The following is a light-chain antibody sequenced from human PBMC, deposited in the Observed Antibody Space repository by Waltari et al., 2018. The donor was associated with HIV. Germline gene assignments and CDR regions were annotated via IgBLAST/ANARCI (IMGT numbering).Light chain of an antibody. V-gene: IGLV2-8*01. J-gene: IGLJ2*01. CDR2: EVS. CDR1: TRDVGGYNF. CDR3: SSYAGSINVL. Sequence: QSALTQPPSASGSPGQSVTISCTGPTRDVGGYNFVPWYQQHPGKAPKLLIAEVSKRPSGVPDRFSGSKSGNTASLTVSGLQAEDEADYYCSSYAGSINVLFGGGTKLAVL.